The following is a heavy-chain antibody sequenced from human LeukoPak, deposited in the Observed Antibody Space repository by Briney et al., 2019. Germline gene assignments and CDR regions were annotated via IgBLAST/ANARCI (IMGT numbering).Heavy chain of an antibody. J-gene: IGHJ4*02. V-gene: IGHV3-11*04. CDR3: ARDGRTTVVTWANDY. D-gene: IGHD4-23*01. CDR1: GFTFSDYY. CDR2: ISSSGSTI. Sequence: GGSLRLSCAASGFTFSDYYMSWIRQAPGKGLEWVSYISSSGSTIYYADSVKGQFTISRDNAKNSLYLQMNSLRAEDTAVYYCARDGRTTVVTWANDYWGQGTLVTVSS.